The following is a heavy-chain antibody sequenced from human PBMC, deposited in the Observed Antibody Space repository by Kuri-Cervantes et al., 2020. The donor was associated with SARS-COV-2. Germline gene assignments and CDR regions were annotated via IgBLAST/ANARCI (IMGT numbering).Heavy chain of an antibody. J-gene: IGHJ4*02. CDR2: IYYSGST. Sequence: SETLSLTCTVSGGSISSYYWSWIRQPPGKGLEWIGYIYYSGSTNYNPSLKSRVTISVDTSKNQFSLKLSSVTAADTAVYSCARVGGNWELPFDYWGQGTLVTVSS. CDR1: GGSISSYY. D-gene: IGHD3-10*01. V-gene: IGHV4-59*13. CDR3: ARVGGNWELPFDY.